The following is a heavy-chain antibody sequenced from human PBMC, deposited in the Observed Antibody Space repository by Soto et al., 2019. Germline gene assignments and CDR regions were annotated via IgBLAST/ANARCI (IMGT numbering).Heavy chain of an antibody. CDR2: SSNSGTFS. Sequence: GSLRLSCEGSGFTFSDYYISWIRQAPGKGLEWISYSSNSGTFSRYADSVKGRFSISRDNTKNLLYLQMNSLRAEDTAVYYCARESEDLTSNFDYWGQGTLVTVSS. J-gene: IGHJ4*02. V-gene: IGHV3-11*06. CDR3: ARESEDLTSNFDY. CDR1: GFTFSDYY.